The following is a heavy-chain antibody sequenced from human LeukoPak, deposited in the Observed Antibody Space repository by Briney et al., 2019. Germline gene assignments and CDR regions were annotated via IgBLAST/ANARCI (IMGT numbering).Heavy chain of an antibody. CDR1: AFTFSSYE. V-gene: IGHV3-48*03. Sequence: TGGSLRLSCAATAFTFSSYEMNWVRQAPGKGLEWLSYISSSGSRIYYADSVQGRFTISRDNAKNSLYLQMNSLRAEDTAVYYCARDARGYSSTVDYWGQGTLVTVSS. J-gene: IGHJ4*02. D-gene: IGHD6-19*01. CDR3: ARDARGYSSTVDY. CDR2: ISSSGSRI.